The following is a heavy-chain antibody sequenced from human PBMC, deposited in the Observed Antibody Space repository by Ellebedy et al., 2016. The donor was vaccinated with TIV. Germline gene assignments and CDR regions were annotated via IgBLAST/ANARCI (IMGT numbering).Heavy chain of an antibody. J-gene: IGHJ4*02. V-gene: IGHV3-48*02. CDR1: GLPFSIYS. CDR2: ITSSSTGI. Sequence: GESLKISCAASGLPFSIYSMHWVRQAPGKGLEWVAWITSSSTGIYYADPVRRRFTISRDNAKNSGYLQMNDLRDDDTAVYYCVKEDFRAQNGYPFDSWGQGTLVTVSS. D-gene: IGHD5-24*01. CDR3: VKEDFRAQNGYPFDS.